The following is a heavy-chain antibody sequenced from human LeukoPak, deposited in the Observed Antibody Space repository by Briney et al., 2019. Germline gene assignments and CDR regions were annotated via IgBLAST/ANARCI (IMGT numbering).Heavy chain of an antibody. CDR3: AKGGDYGDNSFDY. CDR1: GFTFSTYE. J-gene: IGHJ4*02. CDR2: ISGRGGST. V-gene: IGHV3-23*01. Sequence: QPGGSLRLSCAASGFTFSTYEMSWVRQAPGKGLEWVSAISGRGGSTYYADSVKGRFTISRDNSKNTLYLQMNSLRAEDTAVYYCAKGGDYGDNSFDYWGQGTLGTVSS. D-gene: IGHD4-17*01.